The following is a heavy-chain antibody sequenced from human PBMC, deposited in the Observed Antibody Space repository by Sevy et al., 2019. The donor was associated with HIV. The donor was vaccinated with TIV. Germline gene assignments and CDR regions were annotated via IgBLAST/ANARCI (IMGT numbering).Heavy chain of an antibody. CDR3: AKDFCRTDNCADLFDY. D-gene: IGHD1-20*01. Sequence: GGSLRLSCAASGFTFINYAMTWVRQAPGKGLEWVSSIYPNGDVTFYAESVKGRFIFSRDSSKNTLFLQMNSLRAEDTAVYYCAKDFCRTDNCADLFDYWGQGTLVTVSS. CDR2: IYPNGDVT. J-gene: IGHJ4*02. CDR1: GFTFINYA. V-gene: IGHV3-23*01.